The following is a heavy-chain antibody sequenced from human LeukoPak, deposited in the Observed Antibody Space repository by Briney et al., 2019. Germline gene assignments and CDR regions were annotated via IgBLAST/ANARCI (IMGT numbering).Heavy chain of an antibody. CDR1: GGSISSYY. CDR3: ARDPGYCSGSTCYSAPRFDY. Sequence: SETLSLTCTVSGGSISSYYWSWIRQPPGKGLEWIGYIYYSGSTNYNPSLKSRVTISLDTSKNQFSLKLSSVTAADTAVYYCARDPGYCSGSTCYSAPRFDYWGKGALVTVSS. D-gene: IGHD2-15*01. J-gene: IGHJ4*02. V-gene: IGHV4-59*01. CDR2: IYYSGST.